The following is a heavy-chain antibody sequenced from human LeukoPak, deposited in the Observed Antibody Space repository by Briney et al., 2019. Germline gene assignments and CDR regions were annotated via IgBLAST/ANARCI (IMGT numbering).Heavy chain of an antibody. Sequence: GGSLRLSCAASGFTFSSYAMSWVRQAPGKGLEWVSSITGSDGSTYYADSVKGRFTISRDNSKNTLYLQLNRLRAADAAVYFCAKKGCTSATCYINCCGQGTLVTVSS. V-gene: IGHV3-23*01. CDR3: AKKGCTSATCYINC. CDR2: ITGSDGST. D-gene: IGHD2-2*02. J-gene: IGHJ4*02. CDR1: GFTFSSYA.